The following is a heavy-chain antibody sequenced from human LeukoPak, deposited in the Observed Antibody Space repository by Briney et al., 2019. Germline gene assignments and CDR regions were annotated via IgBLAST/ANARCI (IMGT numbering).Heavy chain of an antibody. CDR1: GGSISSGGYY. CDR3: ARCSSTSCLNFDS. J-gene: IGHJ4*02. CDR2: IYHSGST. Sequence: SQTLSLTCTVSGGSISSGGYYWSWIRQPPGKGLEWIGYIYHSGSTYYNPSLKSRVTISADRSKNQFSLKLSSVTAADTAVYYCARCSSTSCLNFDSWGQGTLVTVSS. V-gene: IGHV4-30-2*01. D-gene: IGHD2-2*01.